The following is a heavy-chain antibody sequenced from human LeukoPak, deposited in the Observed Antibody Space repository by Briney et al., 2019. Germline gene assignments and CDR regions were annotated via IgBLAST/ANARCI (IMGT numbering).Heavy chain of an antibody. CDR1: GGSISSGGYS. V-gene: IGHV4-30-2*01. D-gene: IGHD6-13*01. CDR3: AREVEQQLVFDY. CDR2: IYHSGST. J-gene: IGHJ4*02. Sequence: SQTLSLTCAVSGGSISSGGYSWSWIRQPPGKGLEWIGYIYHSGSTYYNPSLKGRVTISVDRSKNQFSLKLSSVTAADTAVYYCAREVEQQLVFDYWGQGTLVTVSS.